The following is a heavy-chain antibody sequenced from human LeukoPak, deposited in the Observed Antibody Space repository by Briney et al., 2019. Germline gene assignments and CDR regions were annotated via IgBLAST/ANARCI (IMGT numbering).Heavy chain of an antibody. V-gene: IGHV4-38-2*02. CDR1: GYSISSGYY. Sequence: PSETLSLTCTVSGYSISSGYYWGWIRQPPGKGLEWIGSIYHSGSTNYNPSLKSRVTISVDTSKNQFSLKLSSVTAADTAVYYCARGRNRIAARDLDYWGQGTLVTVSS. CDR3: ARGRNRIAARDLDY. J-gene: IGHJ4*02. CDR2: IYHSGST. D-gene: IGHD6-6*01.